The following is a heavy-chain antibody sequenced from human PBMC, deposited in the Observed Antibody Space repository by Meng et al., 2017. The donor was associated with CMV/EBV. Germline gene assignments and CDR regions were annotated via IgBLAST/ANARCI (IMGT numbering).Heavy chain of an antibody. D-gene: IGHD1-26*01. J-gene: IGHJ4*02. CDR1: GFTFKNYG. Sequence: ASGFTFKNYGMHWVRQAPGKGLEWVAVIWFDGNNKYYADSVKGRFTISRDNTKNTLYLQMNSLRAEDTAVYYCAKDGSYRVYYFDYWGQGTLVTVSS. CDR2: IWFDGNNK. V-gene: IGHV3-33*06. CDR3: AKDGSYRVYYFDY.